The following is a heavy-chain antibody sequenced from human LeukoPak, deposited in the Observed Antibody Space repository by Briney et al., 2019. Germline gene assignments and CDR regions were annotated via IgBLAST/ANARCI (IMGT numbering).Heavy chain of an antibody. CDR2: TYSNGRT. CDR3: ARYGDCGTDLGV. J-gene: IGHJ6*04. CDR1: GFTVSSNY. V-gene: IGHV3-53*01. D-gene: IGHD4-17*01. Sequence: GGSLRLSCAASGFTVSSNYMSWVRQAPGKGLEWVSVTYSNGRTYYADSVKGRFTISRDNAKNSLYLQMNSLRAEDTAVYYCARYGDCGTDLGVWGKGTTVTVSS.